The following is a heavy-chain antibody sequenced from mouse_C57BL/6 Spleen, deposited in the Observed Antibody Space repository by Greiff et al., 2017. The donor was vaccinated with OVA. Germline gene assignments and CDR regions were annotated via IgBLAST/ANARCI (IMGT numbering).Heavy chain of an antibody. CDR3: VRGRDLRPDFDY. D-gene: IGHD1-2*01. V-gene: IGHV10-1*01. Sequence: EVKVVESGGGLVQPKGSLKLSCAASGFSFNTYAMNWVRQAPGKGLEWVARIRSKSNNYATYYADSVKDRFTISRDDSESMLYLQMNNLKTEDTAMYYCVRGRDLRPDFDYWGQGTTLTVSS. CDR1: GFSFNTYA. CDR2: IRSKSNNYAT. J-gene: IGHJ2*01.